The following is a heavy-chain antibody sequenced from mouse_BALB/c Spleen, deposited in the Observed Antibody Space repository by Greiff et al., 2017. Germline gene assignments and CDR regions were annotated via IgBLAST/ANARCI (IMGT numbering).Heavy chain of an antibody. J-gene: IGHJ1*01. Sequence: QVQLQQPGAELVKPGASVKLSCKASGYTFTSYWMHWVKQRPGQGLEWIGEINPSNGRTNYNEKFKSKATLTVDKSSSTAYMQLSSLTSEDSAVYYCARSYYGSSYGYFDVWGAGTTVTVSS. V-gene: IGHV1S81*02. D-gene: IGHD1-1*01. CDR2: INPSNGRT. CDR1: GYTFTSYW. CDR3: ARSYYGSSYGYFDV.